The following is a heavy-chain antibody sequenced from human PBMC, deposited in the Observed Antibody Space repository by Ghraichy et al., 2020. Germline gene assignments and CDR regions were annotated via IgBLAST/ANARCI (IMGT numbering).Heavy chain of an antibody. D-gene: IGHD3-22*01. CDR3: ARDSYDSSILYYYYGMDV. CDR1: GGSISSGGYY. CDR2: IYYSGST. Sequence: SETLSLTCTVSGGSISSGGYYWSWIRQHPGKGLEWIGYIYYSGSTYYNPSLKSRVTISVDTSKNQFSLKLSSVTAADTAVYYCARDSYDSSILYYYYGMDVWGQGTTVTVSS. J-gene: IGHJ6*02. V-gene: IGHV4-31*03.